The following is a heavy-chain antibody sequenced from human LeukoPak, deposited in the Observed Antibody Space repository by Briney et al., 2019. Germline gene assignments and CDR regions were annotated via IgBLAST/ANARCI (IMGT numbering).Heavy chain of an antibody. J-gene: IGHJ4*02. CDR1: GFTFRNYG. D-gene: IGHD2-21*01. CDR2: IKPKTDGETT. Sequence: GGSLRLSCAASGFTFRNYGIHWVRQAPGKGLEWVGRIKPKTDGETTEYAAPVKDRFSISRDDSKSMMYLQMNSLKTEDTAVYYCITPLPYSAQGGQGTLVTVSS. V-gene: IGHV3-15*07. CDR3: ITPLPYSAQ.